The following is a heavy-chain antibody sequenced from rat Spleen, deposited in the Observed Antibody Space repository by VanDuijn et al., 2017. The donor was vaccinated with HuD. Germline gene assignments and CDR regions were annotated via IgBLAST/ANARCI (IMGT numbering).Heavy chain of an antibody. D-gene: IGHD1-6*01. V-gene: IGHV3-3*01. CDR3: ARHQDVYYGSNWFAY. CDR1: AYSITSSYG. J-gene: IGHJ3*01. Sequence: EVQLQESGPGLVKPSQSLSLTCSVTAYSITSSYGWSWIRKFPRNKLEWMGYINSAGSTNYNPSLKSRISITRDTSKNQFFLQVKSVTTEDTATYYCARHQDVYYGSNWFAYWGQGTLVTVSS. CDR2: INSAGST.